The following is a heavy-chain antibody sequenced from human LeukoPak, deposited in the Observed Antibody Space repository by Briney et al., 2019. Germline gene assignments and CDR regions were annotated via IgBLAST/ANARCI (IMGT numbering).Heavy chain of an antibody. CDR3: ARDQGNVDSSGWYFVGNAFDI. J-gene: IGHJ3*02. D-gene: IGHD6-19*01. Sequence: SETLSLTSAVSGGSISSSSYYWGWIRQPPGKGLEWIRSIYYSGSTYYNPPRKTRVTISVDTSNNQFFLRLSSVTAADTAVYYCARDQGNVDSSGWYFVGNAFDIWGQGTMVTVSS. V-gene: IGHV4-39*07. CDR1: GGSISSSSYY. CDR2: IYYSGST.